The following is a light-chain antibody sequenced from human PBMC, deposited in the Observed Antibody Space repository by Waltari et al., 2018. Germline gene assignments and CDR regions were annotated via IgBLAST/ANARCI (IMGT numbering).Light chain of an antibody. CDR3: LLYYGGAWV. Sequence: QTVVTQEPSLTVSPGGTVTLTCASSKGAVTSGYYPSWLQQKPGQPPRALIYSKSNKHPSTPARFSGSLLGGKAALTLSGVQPEDEADYYCLLYYGGAWVFGGGTKLAVL. J-gene: IGLJ3*02. CDR1: KGAVTSGYY. CDR2: SKS. V-gene: IGLV7-43*01.